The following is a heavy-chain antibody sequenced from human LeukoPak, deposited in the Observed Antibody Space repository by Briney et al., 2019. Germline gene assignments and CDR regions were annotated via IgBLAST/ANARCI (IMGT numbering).Heavy chain of an antibody. CDR3: ARVSGDSSGSPYGMDV. V-gene: IGHV3-33*01. CDR1: GFTFSSYG. CDR2: IWYDGSNK. J-gene: IGHJ6*02. D-gene: IGHD3-22*01. Sequence: GGSLRLSCAASGFTFSSYGMHWVRQAPGKGLEWVAVIWYDGSNKYYADSVKGRFTISRDNSKNTLYLQMNSLRAADTAVYYCARVSGDSSGSPYGMDVWGQGTTVTVSS.